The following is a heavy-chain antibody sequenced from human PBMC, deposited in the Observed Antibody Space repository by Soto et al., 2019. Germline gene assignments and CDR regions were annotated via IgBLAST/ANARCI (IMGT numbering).Heavy chain of an antibody. V-gene: IGHV1-18*01. CDR2: ISAYNGNT. J-gene: IGHJ4*02. CDR3: ARDISSGSKVGGPFDY. Sequence: GASVKVSCKASGYTFTSYGISWVRQAPGQGLEWMGWISAYNGNTNYAQKLQGRVTMTTDTSTSTAYMELRSLRSDDTAVYYCARDISSGSKVGGPFDYWGQGTLVTVSS. D-gene: IGHD3-22*01. CDR1: GYTFTSYG.